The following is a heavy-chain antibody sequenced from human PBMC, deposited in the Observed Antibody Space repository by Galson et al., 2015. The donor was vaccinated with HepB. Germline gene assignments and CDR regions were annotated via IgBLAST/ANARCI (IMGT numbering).Heavy chain of an antibody. CDR2: INAGNGNT. Sequence: SVKVSCKASGYTFSSYAMHWVRQAPGQRLEWMGWINAGNGNTKYSQKFQGRVTITRDTSASTAYMELSSLRSEDTAVFYCARNGDYGPFDPWGQGTLVTVSS. CDR1: GYTFSSYA. J-gene: IGHJ5*02. D-gene: IGHD4-17*01. CDR3: ARNGDYGPFDP. V-gene: IGHV1-3*01.